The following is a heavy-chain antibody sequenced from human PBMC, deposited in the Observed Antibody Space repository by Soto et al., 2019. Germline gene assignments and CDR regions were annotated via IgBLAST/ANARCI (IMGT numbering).Heavy chain of an antibody. CDR3: ARDPGLEMATIYLDY. D-gene: IGHD5-12*01. J-gene: IGHJ4*02. V-gene: IGHV3-30-3*01. Sequence: PGGSLRLSCAASGFTFSIYAMHWVRPAPGKGLEWVAVISYDGSNKYYADSVKGRFTISRGNSKNTLYLQMNSLRAEDTAVYYCARDPGLEMATIYLDYWGQGTLVTVSS. CDR1: GFTFSIYA. CDR2: ISYDGSNK.